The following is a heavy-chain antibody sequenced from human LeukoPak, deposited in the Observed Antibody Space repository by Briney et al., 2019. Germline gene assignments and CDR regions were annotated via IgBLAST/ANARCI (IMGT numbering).Heavy chain of an antibody. CDR2: ISGDGRTT. Sequence: PGGSLRLSCAASEFSFSSYTMDWVRQAPGKGLEWVAVISGDGRTTFYADSLKGRFTISRDNSKNTLFLQMNSLRPEDTALYFCAREKRSPGIAGADAFDAWGQGTMVTVSS. V-gene: IGHV3-30*04. J-gene: IGHJ3*01. CDR1: EFSFSSYT. CDR3: AREKRSPGIAGADAFDA. D-gene: IGHD1-26*01.